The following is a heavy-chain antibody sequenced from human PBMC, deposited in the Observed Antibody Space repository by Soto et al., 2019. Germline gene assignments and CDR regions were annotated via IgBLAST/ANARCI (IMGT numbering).Heavy chain of an antibody. D-gene: IGHD4-17*01. Sequence: VGSLRLSCAASGFSFSSYWMHWVRRVPGKGLVWVSRINSDGSITDYADSVKGRFTISRDNAKNTLYLEMNHLRAEDTAVYYCARRGGSVTTWGYHYYYGMDVWGQGTTVTVSS. V-gene: IGHV3-74*01. CDR3: ARRGGSVTTWGYHYYYGMDV. J-gene: IGHJ6*02. CDR2: INSDGSIT. CDR1: GFSFSSYW.